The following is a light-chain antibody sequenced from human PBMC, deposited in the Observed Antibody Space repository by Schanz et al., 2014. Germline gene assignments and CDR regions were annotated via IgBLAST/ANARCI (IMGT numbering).Light chain of an antibody. V-gene: IGKV3-15*01. Sequence: EIVLTQSPGTLSLSPGERATLSCRASQSVSSNYLAWYQQKPGQAPRLLIFGASTRAAGVPARFSGSGSGTDFTLTISSLQSEDFAVYYCQHYYNWPRTFGQGTK. CDR1: QSVSSN. CDR2: GAS. CDR3: QHYYNWPRT. J-gene: IGKJ1*01.